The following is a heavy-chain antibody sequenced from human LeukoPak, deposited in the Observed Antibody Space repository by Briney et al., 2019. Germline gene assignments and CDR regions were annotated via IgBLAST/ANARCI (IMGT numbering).Heavy chain of an antibody. Sequence: GGSLRLSCAASGFTFSSYGMHWVRQAPGKGLEWVAVIWYDGSNKYYADSVKGRFTISRDNSKNTLYLQMNSLRAEDTAVYYCARAAFGDYDNFDGWGQGSLVTVS. V-gene: IGHV3-33*01. D-gene: IGHD4-17*01. CDR1: GFTFSSYG. CDR3: ARAAFGDYDNFDG. CDR2: IWYDGSNK. J-gene: IGHJ4*02.